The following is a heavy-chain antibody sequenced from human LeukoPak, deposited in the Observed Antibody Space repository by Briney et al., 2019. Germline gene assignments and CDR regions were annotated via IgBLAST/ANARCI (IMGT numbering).Heavy chain of an antibody. Sequence: GSLRLSCTASGFTFGDYAMSWFRQAPGKGLEWIAFIRSKAYGGTTEYAASVKGRFSISRDDSKSIAYLQMNSLKTEDTAVYYCTRDFSSVWYGTTDYWGQGTLVTVSS. CDR3: TRDFSSVWYGTTDY. J-gene: IGHJ4*02. CDR2: IRSKAYGGTT. D-gene: IGHD6-13*01. V-gene: IGHV3-49*03. CDR1: GFTFGDYA.